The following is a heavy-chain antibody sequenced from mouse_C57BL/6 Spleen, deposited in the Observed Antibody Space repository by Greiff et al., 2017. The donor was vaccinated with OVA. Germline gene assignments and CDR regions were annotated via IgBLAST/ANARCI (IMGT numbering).Heavy chain of an antibody. V-gene: IGHV1-42*01. D-gene: IGHD1-2*01. CDR1: GYSFTGYY. CDR3: ARSGVTTAKMDY. J-gene: IGHJ4*01. CDR2: INPSTGGT. Sequence: EVKLQESGPELVKPGASVKISCKASGYSFTGYYMNWVKQSPEKSLEWIGEINPSTGGTTYNQKFKAKATLTVDKSSSTAYMQLKSLTSEDSAVYYCARSGVTTAKMDYWGQGTSVTVSS.